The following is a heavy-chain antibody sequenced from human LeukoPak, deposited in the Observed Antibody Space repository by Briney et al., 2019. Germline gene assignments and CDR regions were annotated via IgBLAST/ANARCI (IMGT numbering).Heavy chain of an antibody. CDR3: ARGTFITAVGTPGDY. Sequence: GGSLRLSCAASGFSFSSYWMNWVRQAPGKGLERVANIKEDGSEKYYVDSVRGRFTISRDNAKNSLYLQMNSLRADDTAVYYCARGTFITAVGTPGDYWGQGTLVTVSS. J-gene: IGHJ4*02. V-gene: IGHV3-7*02. D-gene: IGHD6-13*01. CDR2: IKEDGSEK. CDR1: GFSFSSYW.